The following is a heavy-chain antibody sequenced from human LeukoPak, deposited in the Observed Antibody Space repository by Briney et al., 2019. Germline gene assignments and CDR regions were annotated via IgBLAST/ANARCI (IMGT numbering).Heavy chain of an antibody. V-gene: IGHV3-30*03. CDR2: ISYDGSNK. CDR3: ARDACPNGVCHSTYGIDV. Sequence: GGSLRLSCAASGFTFSSYGMHWVRQAPGKGLEWVAVISYDGSNKYYADSVKGRFTISRDNSKNTLYLQMNSLRAEDTAVYYCARDACPNGVCHSTYGIDVWGQGTTVTVSS. J-gene: IGHJ6*02. D-gene: IGHD2-8*01. CDR1: GFTFSSYG.